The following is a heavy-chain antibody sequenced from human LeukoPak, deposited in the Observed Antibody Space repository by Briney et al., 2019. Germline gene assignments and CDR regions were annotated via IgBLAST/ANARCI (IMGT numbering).Heavy chain of an antibody. Sequence: SETLSLTCAVFGGSFSGYYWSWIRQRPGKGQEWIGEINHSGSTNYNPSLKSRVTISVDTSKNQFSLRVSSVTAADTAVYYCARAYGDYRYYYYYMDVWGKGTTVTVSS. D-gene: IGHD4-17*01. CDR2: INHSGST. CDR1: GGSFSGYY. CDR3: ARAYGDYRYYYYYMDV. J-gene: IGHJ6*03. V-gene: IGHV4-34*01.